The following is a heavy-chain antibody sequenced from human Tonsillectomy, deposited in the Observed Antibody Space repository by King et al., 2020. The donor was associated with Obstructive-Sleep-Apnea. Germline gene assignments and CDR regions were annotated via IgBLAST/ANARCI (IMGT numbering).Heavy chain of an antibody. Sequence: QLVQSGGGVVQPGRSLRLSCAAYGFTFSSYGMHWVRQAPGKGLEWVAVIWYDGSNKYYADSVKGRFTISRDNSKNTLYLQMNSLRAEDTAVYYCARDEIAAAGDGAFDIWGQGTMVTVSS. CDR2: IWYDGSNK. CDR3: ARDEIAAAGDGAFDI. J-gene: IGHJ3*02. CDR1: GFTFSSYG. D-gene: IGHD6-13*01. V-gene: IGHV3-33*01.